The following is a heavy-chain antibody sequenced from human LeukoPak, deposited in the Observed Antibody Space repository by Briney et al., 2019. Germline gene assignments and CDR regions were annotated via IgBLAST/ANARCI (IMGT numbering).Heavy chain of an antibody. CDR1: GFTFTNYG. V-gene: IGHV3-30*02. CDR3: AELGITMIGGV. Sequence: GGSLRLSCAASGFTFTNYGMHWVRQAPGKGLEWVAFIRYDGINKYYSDSVKGRFTISRDNSKNSLYLQMNSLRAEDTAVYYCAELGITMIGGVWGKGTTVTISS. D-gene: IGHD3-10*02. CDR2: IRYDGINK. J-gene: IGHJ6*04.